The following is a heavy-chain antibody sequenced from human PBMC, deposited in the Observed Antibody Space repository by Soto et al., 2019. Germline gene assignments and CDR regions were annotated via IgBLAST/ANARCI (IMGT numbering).Heavy chain of an antibody. Sequence: RASVKVSCKASGGTFSSYAISWVRQAPGQGLEWMGGIIHIFGTANYAQKFQGRVTITADESTSTAYMELSSLRSEDTAVYYCARVNYGGRLGLDYWGQGTLVTVSS. CDR2: IIHIFGTA. CDR1: GGTFSSYA. V-gene: IGHV1-69*13. J-gene: IGHJ4*02. D-gene: IGHD4-17*01. CDR3: ARVNYGGRLGLDY.